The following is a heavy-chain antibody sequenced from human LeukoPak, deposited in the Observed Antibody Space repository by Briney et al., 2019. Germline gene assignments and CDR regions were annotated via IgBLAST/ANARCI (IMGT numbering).Heavy chain of an antibody. Sequence: SETLSLTCTVSGGSIRSYYWSWIRQPPGKGLEWIGYIYYSGSTNYNPSLRSRVTISVDTSKNQFSLKLSSVTAADTAVYYCARGSIWLDPWGQGTLVTVSS. CDR2: IYYSGST. CDR3: ARGSIWLDP. CDR1: GGSIRSYY. V-gene: IGHV4-59*01. D-gene: IGHD3-3*02. J-gene: IGHJ5*02.